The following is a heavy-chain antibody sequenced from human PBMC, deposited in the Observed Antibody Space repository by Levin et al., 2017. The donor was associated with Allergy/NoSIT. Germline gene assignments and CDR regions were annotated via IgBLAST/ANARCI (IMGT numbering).Heavy chain of an antibody. D-gene: IGHD3-16*01. V-gene: IGHV4-30-2*01. CDR1: GGSISSGIYS. J-gene: IGHJ4*02. Sequence: RASETLSLTCVVSGGSISSGIYSWSWIRQPPGKGLEWIGYIYPSGGTFYNPSLKSRVTISADRSKNQFSLRLSSVTAADSAVYYCARVGEVMGGFFDHWGQGTLVPVSS. CDR2: IYPSGGT. CDR3: ARVGEVMGGFFDH.